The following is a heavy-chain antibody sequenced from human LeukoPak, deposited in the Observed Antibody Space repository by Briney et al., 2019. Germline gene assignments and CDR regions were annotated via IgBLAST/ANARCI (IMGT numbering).Heavy chain of an antibody. CDR1: GFTVSSNY. V-gene: IGHV3-66*01. J-gene: IGHJ3*01. Sequence: GGSLRLSCAASGFTVSSNYMSWVRQAPGKGLEWVSVIYSGGSTYYADSVKGRFTISRDNSKNTLYLQMNSLRAKDTALYYCASSKGSTGYFSAFDLWGQGTMVTVSS. CDR3: ASSKGSTGYFSAFDL. D-gene: IGHD3-22*01. CDR2: IYSGGST.